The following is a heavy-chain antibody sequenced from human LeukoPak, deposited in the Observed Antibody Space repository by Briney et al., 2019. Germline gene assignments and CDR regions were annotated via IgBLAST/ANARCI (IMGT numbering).Heavy chain of an antibody. CDR1: GYTFTSQG. J-gene: IGHJ4*02. Sequence: AASVKVSCKASGYTFTSQGISWVRQAPGQGFESMGWISAYNGKTEYAEKFQGGVTMSTDTSTSTAYLELTSLTSDDTAVYFCARGLGAFDYWGQGTLATVSS. CDR3: ARGLGAFDY. CDR2: ISAYNGKT. D-gene: IGHD3-10*01. V-gene: IGHV1-18*01.